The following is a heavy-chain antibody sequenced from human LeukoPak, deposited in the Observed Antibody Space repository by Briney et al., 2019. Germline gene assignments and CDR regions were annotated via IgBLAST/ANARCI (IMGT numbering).Heavy chain of an antibody. Sequence: SETLSLTCAVYGGSFSGYYWSWIRQPPGKGLEWTGEINHSGSTNYNPSLKSRVTISVDTSKNQFSLKLSSVTAADTAAYYCARVLGWLRPRRAWFDPWGQGTLVTVSS. J-gene: IGHJ5*02. D-gene: IGHD5-12*01. CDR3: ARVLGWLRPRRAWFDP. CDR2: INHSGST. V-gene: IGHV4-34*01. CDR1: GGSFSGYY.